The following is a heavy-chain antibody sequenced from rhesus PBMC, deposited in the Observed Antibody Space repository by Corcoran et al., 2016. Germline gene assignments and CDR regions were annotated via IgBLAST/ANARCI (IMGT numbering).Heavy chain of an antibody. CDR2: ITNRGRT. CDR1: GGSITTGSYY. Sequence: QVQLQESGPGLVKPSETLSLTCAVSGGSITTGSYYWSWIRQPPGKGLGWIGYITNRGRTSPNPSLKSRVTISRDTSKNLFSLRLTSVTAADTAVYYCTRFADWGQGVLVTVSS. CDR3: TRFAD. V-gene: IGHV4-122*02. J-gene: IGHJ4*01.